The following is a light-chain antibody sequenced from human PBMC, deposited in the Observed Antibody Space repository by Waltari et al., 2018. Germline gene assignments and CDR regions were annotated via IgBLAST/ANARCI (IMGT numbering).Light chain of an antibody. CDR2: DVY. CDR1: SSDVGAYNY. CDR3: SSYASSISVA. Sequence: QSALTQPASVSGSPGQSITISCTGTSSDVGAYNYVSWYQQHPGKAPKLMIYDVYKRPTGVSNRFSASKSGNTASLTISGLQAEDEADYYCSSYASSISVAFGGGTKVTVL. V-gene: IGLV2-14*03. J-gene: IGLJ2*01.